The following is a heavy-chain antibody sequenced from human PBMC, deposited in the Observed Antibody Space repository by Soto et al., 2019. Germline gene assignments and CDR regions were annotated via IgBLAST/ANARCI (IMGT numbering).Heavy chain of an antibody. D-gene: IGHD1-26*01. CDR2: INTYNGKT. J-gene: IGHJ4*02. CDR3: ARDQYAVGGNF. CDR1: GYTFTDYG. V-gene: IGHV1-18*01. Sequence: QVQLVQSGAEVKKPGASVKVSCKASGYTFTDYGVSWVRQAPGQGLEWMGWINTYNGKTNYAPKVQARVTMTTDTSTPTAYMELRSLKSDDTAVYLCARDQYAVGGNFWGQGTLVTVSS.